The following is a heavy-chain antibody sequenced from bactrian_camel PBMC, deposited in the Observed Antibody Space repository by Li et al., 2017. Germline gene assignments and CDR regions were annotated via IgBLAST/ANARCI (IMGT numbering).Heavy chain of an antibody. CDR3: AADLPRSLSSVCVRRVDFRY. V-gene: IGHV3S53*01. CDR2: IASDGTA. D-gene: IGHD3*01. J-gene: IGHJ6*01. Sequence: VQLVESGGGSVQAGGSLRLSCEVSGCTYSTYCMAWFRQAPGKVRNEREGVASIASDGTANYVDSVKGRFTISRDYLRNTLYLQMNSLKPEDTAVYYCAADLPRSLSSVCVRRVDFRYWGQGTQVTVS. CDR1: GCTYSTYC.